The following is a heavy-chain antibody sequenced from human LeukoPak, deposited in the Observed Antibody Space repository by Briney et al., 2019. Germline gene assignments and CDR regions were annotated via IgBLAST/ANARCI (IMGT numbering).Heavy chain of an antibody. V-gene: IGHV3-30*04. CDR1: GFTFSSYA. CDR3: ARGSAGSSWLNLDY. D-gene: IGHD6-13*01. CDR2: ISYDGSNK. J-gene: IGHJ4*02. Sequence: GGSLRLSCAASGFTFSSYAMHWVRQAPGKGLEWVAVISYDGSNKYYADSVKGRFTISRDNSKNTLYLQMNSLRAEATAVYYCARGSAGSSWLNLDYWGQGTLVTVSS.